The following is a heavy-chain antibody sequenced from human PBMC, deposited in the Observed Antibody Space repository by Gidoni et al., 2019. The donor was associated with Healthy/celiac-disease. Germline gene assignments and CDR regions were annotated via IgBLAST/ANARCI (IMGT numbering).Heavy chain of an antibody. J-gene: IGHJ4*02. CDR2: ISSSSSYI. CDR3: ARDYLLEEVSYDYVWGSSR. D-gene: IGHD3-16*01. Sequence: EVQLVESGGGLVKPGGSLRLSCAASGFTFSSSSMNWVRQAPGKGLEWVSSISSSSSYIYYADSVKGRFTISRDNAKNSLYLQMNSLRAEDTAVYYCARDYLLEEVSYDYVWGSSRWGQGTLVTVSS. V-gene: IGHV3-21*01. CDR1: GFTFSSSS.